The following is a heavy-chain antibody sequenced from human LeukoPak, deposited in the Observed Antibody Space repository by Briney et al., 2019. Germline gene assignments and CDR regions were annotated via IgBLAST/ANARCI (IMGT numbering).Heavy chain of an antibody. J-gene: IGHJ4*02. CDR2: IYTSGST. V-gene: IGHV4-61*02. CDR3: ARERHDFWSGHDY. D-gene: IGHD3-3*01. Sequence: PSETLSLTCTVSGGSISSGDYYWSRIRQPARKGLEWIGRIYTSGSTNYNPSLKSRVTISVDTSKNQFSLKLSSVTAADTAVYYCARERHDFWSGHDYWGQGTLLTVSS. CDR1: GGSISSGDYY.